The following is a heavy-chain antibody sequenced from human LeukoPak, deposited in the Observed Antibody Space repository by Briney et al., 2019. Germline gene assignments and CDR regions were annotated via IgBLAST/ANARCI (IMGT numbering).Heavy chain of an antibody. CDR1: GFTFSSYA. Sequence: HPGGSLRLSCAASGFTFSSYAMSWVRQAPGKGLEWVSVISGSGDNTYYADSVKGRFTISGDNSKNMLYLQMNSLRAEDTAVYYCAKWKYSNSGIDDYWGQGTLVTVSS. CDR3: AKWKYSNSGIDDY. V-gene: IGHV3-23*01. D-gene: IGHD6-6*01. J-gene: IGHJ4*02. CDR2: ISGSGDNT.